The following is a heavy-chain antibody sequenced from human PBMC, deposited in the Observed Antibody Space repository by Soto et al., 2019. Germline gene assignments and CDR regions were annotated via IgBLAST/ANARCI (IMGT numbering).Heavy chain of an antibody. Sequence: SSVKVSCKASGYTFTSYGISWVRQAPGQVLEWMGWISAYNVNTNYAQKLQGRVTMTTDTSTSTAYMELRSLRSDDTAVYYCARDESAIVVVPAAMRGWFDPWGQGTLVTVSS. J-gene: IGHJ5*02. CDR3: ARDESAIVVVPAAMRGWFDP. V-gene: IGHV1-18*04. CDR1: GYTFTSYG. D-gene: IGHD2-2*01. CDR2: ISAYNVNT.